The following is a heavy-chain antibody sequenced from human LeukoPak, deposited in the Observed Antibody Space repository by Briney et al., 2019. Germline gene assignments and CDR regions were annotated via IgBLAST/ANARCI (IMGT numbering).Heavy chain of an antibody. CDR1: GFTFSSYA. Sequence: PGGSLRLSCAASGFTFSSYAMSWVRQAPGKGLEWVSDISGSDASTNYADSVKGRFTISRDNSKNTLYLQMSSLRAEDTAVYYCAKASTDRGLGYFDYWGQGTLVTVSS. CDR3: AKASTDRGLGYFDY. J-gene: IGHJ4*02. D-gene: IGHD6-19*01. CDR2: ISGSDAST. V-gene: IGHV3-23*01.